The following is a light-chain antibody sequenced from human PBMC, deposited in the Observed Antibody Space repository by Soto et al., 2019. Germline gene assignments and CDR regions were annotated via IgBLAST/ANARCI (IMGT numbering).Light chain of an antibody. Sequence: QSFLTQPPSVSGAPGQRVTISCTGSSSNIGAGYDVHWYQQLPGTAPKLLIYINSIRPSGVPGRFSGSKSGTSASLAITGLQAEDEADYFCQSYDSSLSGYVFGTGTKVTVL. CDR2: INS. J-gene: IGLJ1*01. CDR3: QSYDSSLSGYV. V-gene: IGLV1-40*01. CDR1: SSNIGAGYD.